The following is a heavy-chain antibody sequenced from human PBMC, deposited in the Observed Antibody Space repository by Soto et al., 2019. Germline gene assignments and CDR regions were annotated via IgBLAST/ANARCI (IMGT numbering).Heavy chain of an antibody. J-gene: IGHJ6*04. CDR2: ISAYNGNT. D-gene: IGHD2-2*01. CDR3: ARESREVPARMDV. V-gene: IGHV1-18*01. CDR1: GYTFTSYG. Sequence: ASVKVSCKACGYTFTSYGISWVRQAPGQGLEWMGWISAYNGNTNYAQKLQGRVAMTTDTSTSTAYMELRSLRSDDTAVYYCARESREVPARMDVWGKGTTVTVSS.